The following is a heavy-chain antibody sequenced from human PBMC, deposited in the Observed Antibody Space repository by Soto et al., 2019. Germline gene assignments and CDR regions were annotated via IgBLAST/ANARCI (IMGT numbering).Heavy chain of an antibody. CDR3: VRFGGAAAGPGDY. V-gene: IGHV3-48*03. CDR2: ISSSGTTI. J-gene: IGHJ4*01. D-gene: IGHD6-13*01. CDR1: EFTFSSYE. Sequence: EVRLVESGGGLVQPGGSLRLSCVASEFTFSSYEMNWVRQAPGKGLEWVSYISSSGTTIYYTDSVKGRFTISRDNAKKSLYLQMNSLRAEDTAVYYCVRFGGAAAGPGDYWGHGTLVTVSS.